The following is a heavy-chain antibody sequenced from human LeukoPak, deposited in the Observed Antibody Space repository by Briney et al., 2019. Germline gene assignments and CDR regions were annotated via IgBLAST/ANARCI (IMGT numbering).Heavy chain of an antibody. Sequence: GGSLRLSCTASGFTFGDYAMSWVRQAPGKGLEWVGFIRSKAYGGTTEYAASVKGRFTISRDDSKSIAYLQMNSLKTEDTAVYYCTRVSGDWYYYYMDVWGKGTTVTVSS. V-gene: IGHV3-49*04. CDR3: TRVSGDWYYYYMDV. CDR2: IRSKAYGGTT. J-gene: IGHJ6*03. D-gene: IGHD3-10*02. CDR1: GFTFGDYA.